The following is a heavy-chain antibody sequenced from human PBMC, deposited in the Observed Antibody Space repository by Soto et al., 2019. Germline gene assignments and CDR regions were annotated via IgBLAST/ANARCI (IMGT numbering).Heavy chain of an antibody. CDR1: GFTFSRFS. CDR2: IARHGGAI. J-gene: IGHJ4*02. CDR3: VKEDIIGWPTLAY. V-gene: IGHV3-30*18. Sequence: QVKLVESGGGVVQPGRSLRLSCAASGFTFSRFSMHWVGQAPDKGLEWVAVIARHGGAISYAASVEGRFTISRDNSRDTVFLQMDSLRIEYTGVYYCVKEDIIGWPTLAYWGQGALVTVSS. D-gene: IGHD2-15*01.